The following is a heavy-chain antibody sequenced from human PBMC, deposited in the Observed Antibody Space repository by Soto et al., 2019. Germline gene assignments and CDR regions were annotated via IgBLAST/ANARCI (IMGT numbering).Heavy chain of an antibody. CDR2: ISGSGGST. V-gene: IGHV3-23*01. CDR3: AKECRSSGWYGGDFDY. CDR1: GFTFSSYA. J-gene: IGHJ4*02. D-gene: IGHD6-19*01. Sequence: EVQLLEAGGGLVQPGGSLRLSCAASGFTFSSYAMSWVRQAPGKGLEWVSAISGSGGSTYYADSVKGRFTISRDNSKNTLYLKMNSLRAEDTAVYYCAKECRSSGWYGGDFDYWGQGTLVTVSS.